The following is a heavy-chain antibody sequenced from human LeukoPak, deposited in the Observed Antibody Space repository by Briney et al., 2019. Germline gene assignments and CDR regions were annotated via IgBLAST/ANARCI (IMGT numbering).Heavy chain of an antibody. V-gene: IGHV4-61*02. CDR2: IYTSGST. CDR1: GGSISSGSYY. CDR3: ARERADFRVVYALDAFDI. D-gene: IGHD2-8*02. Sequence: SETLSLTCTVSGGSISSGSYYWSWIRQPAGKGLEWIGRIYTSGSTNYNPSLKSRVTISVDTSKNQFSLKLSSVTAADTAVYYCARERADFRVVYALDAFDIWGQGTMVTVSS. J-gene: IGHJ3*02.